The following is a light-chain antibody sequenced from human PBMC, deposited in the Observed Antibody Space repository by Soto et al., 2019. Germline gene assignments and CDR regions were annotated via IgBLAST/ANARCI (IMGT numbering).Light chain of an antibody. CDR3: QQFSSYPLT. Sequence: EFGLTQSPGTLSLSPGERATLSCRASQTVRNNYVAWYQQKPGQAPRLLIYDASSRATGIPDRFSGGGSGTDFTLTISRLEPEDFAVYYCQQFSSYPLTFGGGTKVDIK. V-gene: IGKV3-20*01. CDR2: DAS. CDR1: QTVRNNY. J-gene: IGKJ4*01.